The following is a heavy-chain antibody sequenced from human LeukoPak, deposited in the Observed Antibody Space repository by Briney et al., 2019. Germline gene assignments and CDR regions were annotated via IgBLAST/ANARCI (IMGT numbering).Heavy chain of an antibody. V-gene: IGHV3-21*04. CDR2: ISNSATFI. J-gene: IGHJ5*02. Sequence: GGSLRLSCAASGFTFSTYTMNWVRQAPGKGPEWVSSISNSATFIDYADSVKGRFTISRDNSKNTLYLQMNSLRAEDTAVYYCAKPAVSSGYPPLRWFDPWGQGTLVTVSS. D-gene: IGHD3-22*01. CDR3: AKPAVSSGYPPLRWFDP. CDR1: GFTFSTYT.